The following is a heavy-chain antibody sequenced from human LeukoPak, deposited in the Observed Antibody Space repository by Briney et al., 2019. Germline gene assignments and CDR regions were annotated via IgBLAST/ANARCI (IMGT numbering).Heavy chain of an antibody. CDR2: ISSSTNTI. J-gene: IGHJ4*02. CDR3: AREAAHYGTYYFDS. CDR1: GFTFRSYS. Sequence: GGSLRLSCAASGFTFRSYSMNWVRQAPGKGLEWVSFISSSTNTIYYADSVKGRFTISRDSVKNSLHLQMDSLRAEDTAVYYCAREAAHYGTYYFDSWGQGALVTVSP. V-gene: IGHV3-48*01. D-gene: IGHD4/OR15-4a*01.